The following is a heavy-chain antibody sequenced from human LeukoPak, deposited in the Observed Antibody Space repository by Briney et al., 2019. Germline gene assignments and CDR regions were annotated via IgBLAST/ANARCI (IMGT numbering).Heavy chain of an antibody. CDR1: VYIFTGYY. D-gene: IGHD6-13*01. CDR3: ARDPGAQIYAGTLANDY. J-gene: IGHJ4*02. Sequence: ASVKVSCKASVYIFTGYYMHWMRQAPGQRFEWMGWINPNNGDTNYAQKFQGRVTMTRDTSISTAYLELSRLRSDDTAVYYCARDPGAQIYAGTLANDYWGQGTLDTVSS. V-gene: IGHV1-2*02. CDR2: INPNNGDT.